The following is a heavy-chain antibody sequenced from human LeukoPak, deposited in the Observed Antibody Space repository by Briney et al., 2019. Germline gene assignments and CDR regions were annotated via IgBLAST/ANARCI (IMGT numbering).Heavy chain of an antibody. CDR3: ARDVIAVAGTWRRYNWFDP. Sequence: PSETLSLTCTVSGGSISSYYRSWIRQPAGKGLEWIGRIYTSGSTNYNPSLKSRVTMSVDTSKNQFSLKLSSVTAADTAVYYCARDVIAVAGTWRRYNWFDPWGQGTLVTVSS. CDR2: IYTSGST. V-gene: IGHV4-4*07. CDR1: GGSISSYY. J-gene: IGHJ5*02. D-gene: IGHD6-19*01.